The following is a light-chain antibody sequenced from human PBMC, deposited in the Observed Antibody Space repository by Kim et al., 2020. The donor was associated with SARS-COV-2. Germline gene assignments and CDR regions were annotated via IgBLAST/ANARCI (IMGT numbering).Light chain of an antibody. CDR2: YDS. J-gene: IGLJ3*02. CDR3: QVWDSSSDHRV. Sequence: APRKTARSTCGGNNIGSKRVPWNQQKPGEAPGLVIYYDSDRPLGIPERFSGSNSENTATLTISRVEAGDEADYYCQVWDSSSDHRVFGGGTQLTVL. CDR1: NIGSKR. V-gene: IGLV3-21*04.